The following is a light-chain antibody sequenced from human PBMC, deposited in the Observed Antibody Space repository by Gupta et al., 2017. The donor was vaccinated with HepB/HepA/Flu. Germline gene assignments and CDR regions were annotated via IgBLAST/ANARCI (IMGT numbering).Light chain of an antibody. Sequence: SALTQPASVSGSPGRSIAISCTGTSSDFGRNNSISCYQQHPGKATKLMIHDVNNRPSGVSDRFAGSRSGNTASLTISRLQAEDEADYYCSSYTSSGTYVFGAGTKVTVL. V-gene: IGLV2-14*03. CDR2: DVN. J-gene: IGLJ1*01. CDR3: SSYTSSGTYV. CDR1: SSDFGRNNS.